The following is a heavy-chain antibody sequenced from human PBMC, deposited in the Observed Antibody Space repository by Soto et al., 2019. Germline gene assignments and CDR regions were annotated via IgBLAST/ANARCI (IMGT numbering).Heavy chain of an antibody. CDR2: ISSSGSII. CDR3: ALAGYDSNYYAVAPTSAGHF. V-gene: IGHV3-11*01. CDR1: GFTFSDYY. D-gene: IGHD4-4*01. Sequence: QVQLVVSGGGLVKPGGSLRISCAASGFTFSDYYISWIRQAPGKGLEWVAYISSSGSIIYYADSVKGRFTISRDKAKNSLYLQMNSLRAEDTAVYYCALAGYDSNYYAVAPTSAGHFWGQGTLVTVSS. J-gene: IGHJ4*02.